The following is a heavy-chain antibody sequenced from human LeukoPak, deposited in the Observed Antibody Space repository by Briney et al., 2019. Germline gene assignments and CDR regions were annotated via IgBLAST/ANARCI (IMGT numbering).Heavy chain of an antibody. Sequence: SETLSLTCTVSGGSISSSSYYWGWIRQPPGKGLEWIGSIYYSGSTYYNPSLKSRVTISVDTSKNQFSLKLSSVTAADTAVYYCARLEPTYYDFWSGAWFDYWGQGTLATVSS. CDR3: ARLEPTYYDFWSGAWFDY. V-gene: IGHV4-39*01. CDR1: GGSISSSSYY. CDR2: IYYSGST. J-gene: IGHJ4*02. D-gene: IGHD3-3*01.